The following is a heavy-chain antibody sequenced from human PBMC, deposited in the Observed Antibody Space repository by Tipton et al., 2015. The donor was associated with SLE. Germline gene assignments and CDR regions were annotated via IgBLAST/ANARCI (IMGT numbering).Heavy chain of an antibody. Sequence: TLSLTCTVSGDSISNVGYYWSWIRQHPGKGLEWIGCIYYSGSTDYYDPSLESRVSISIDTSKNEFSLKLSSVTAADTAVYYCARHGYGPAATSYYFDSWGQGTLVTVSS. J-gene: IGHJ4*02. V-gene: IGHV4-31*03. D-gene: IGHD2-2*01. CDR2: IYYSGSTD. CDR3: ARHGYGPAATSYYFDS. CDR1: GDSISNVGYY.